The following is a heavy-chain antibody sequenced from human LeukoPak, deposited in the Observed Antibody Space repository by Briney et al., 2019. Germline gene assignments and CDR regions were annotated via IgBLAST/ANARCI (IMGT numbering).Heavy chain of an antibody. D-gene: IGHD3-10*01. V-gene: IGHV4-31*03. CDR2: IYYSGST. J-gene: IGHJ6*02. CDR1: GGSISRGGYY. Sequence: SQTLSLTCTVSGGSISRGGYYWSWIRQHPGKGLEWIGYIYYSGSTYYNPSLKSRVTISVDTSKNQFSLKLSSVTAADTAVYYCARDHYYGSGSYRAYYYGMDVWGQGTAVTVSS. CDR3: ARDHYYGSGSYRAYYYGMDV.